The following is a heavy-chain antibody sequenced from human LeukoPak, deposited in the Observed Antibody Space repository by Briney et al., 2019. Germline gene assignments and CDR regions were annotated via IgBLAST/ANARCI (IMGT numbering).Heavy chain of an antibody. CDR1: GFTFDDYA. CDR2: ISWNSGST. D-gene: IGHD6-13*01. V-gene: IGHV3-9*01. Sequence: GRSLRLSCAASGFTFDDYAMHWVRQAPGKGLEWVSGISWNSGSTGYADSVKGRFTISRDNAKNSLYLQMNSLRAEDTALYYCAKDSRSSWFNWFDPWGQGTLVTVSS. J-gene: IGHJ5*02. CDR3: AKDSRSSWFNWFDP.